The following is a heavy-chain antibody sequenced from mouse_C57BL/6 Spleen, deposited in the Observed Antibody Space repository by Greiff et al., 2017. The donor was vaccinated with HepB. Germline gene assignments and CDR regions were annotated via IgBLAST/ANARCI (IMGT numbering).Heavy chain of an antibody. V-gene: IGHV1-54*01. D-gene: IGHD2-3*01. J-gene: IGHJ2*01. Sequence: QVQLQQSGAELVRPGTSVKVSCKASGYAFTNYLIEWVKQRPGQGLEWIGVINPGSGGTNYNEKFKGKATLTADKSSSTAYMQLSSLTSEDSAVYFCARAEGWLLYFDYWGQGTTLTVSS. CDR1: GYAFTNYL. CDR3: ARAEGWLLYFDY. CDR2: INPGSGGT.